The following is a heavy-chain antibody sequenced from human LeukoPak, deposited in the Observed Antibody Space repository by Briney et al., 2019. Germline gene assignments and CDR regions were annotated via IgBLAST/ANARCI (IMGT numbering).Heavy chain of an antibody. Sequence: SETLSLTCTVSGGSISSYYWSWMRQPPGKGLEWIGYIYYSGSTNYNPSLKSRVTISVDTSKNQFSLKLSSVTAADTAVYYCARGGDTAMEIIDYWGQGTLVTVSS. CDR3: ARGGDTAMEIIDY. CDR1: GGSISSYY. CDR2: IYYSGST. D-gene: IGHD5-18*01. V-gene: IGHV4-59*01. J-gene: IGHJ4*02.